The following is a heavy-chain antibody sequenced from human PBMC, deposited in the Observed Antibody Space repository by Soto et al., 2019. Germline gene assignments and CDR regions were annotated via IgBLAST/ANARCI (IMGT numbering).Heavy chain of an antibody. J-gene: IGHJ4*02. V-gene: IGHV3-21*01. CDR1: GCTFSSYS. Sequence: EVQLVASGGGLVKPGGSLRLSCAASGCTFSSYSMNWVRQAPGKGLEWVSAISSSSSYIYYADSVKGRFTISRDNAKNSMFRQMNSLRADDMAMYYCPRERGEYCTNGVCANFDYWGQGTLVTVSS. CDR3: PRERGEYCTNGVCANFDY. D-gene: IGHD2-8*01. CDR2: ISSSSSYI.